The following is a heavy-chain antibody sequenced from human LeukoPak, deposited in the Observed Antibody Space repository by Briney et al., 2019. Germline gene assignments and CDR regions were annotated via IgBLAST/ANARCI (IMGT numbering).Heavy chain of an antibody. CDR3: AKKVFSGYDG. CDR2: ISASGGST. CDR1: GFTFSSYA. V-gene: IGHV3-23*01. Sequence: GGSLRLSCAASGFTFSSYAMSWVRQAPGKGLEWVSAISASGGSTYYADSVKGRFTISRDNSKNTLYPQMNSLRAEDTAVYYCAKKVFSGYDGWGQGTLVTVSS. D-gene: IGHD5-12*01. J-gene: IGHJ4*02.